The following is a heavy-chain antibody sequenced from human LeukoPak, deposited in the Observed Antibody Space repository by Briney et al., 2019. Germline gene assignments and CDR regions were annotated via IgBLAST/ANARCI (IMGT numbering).Heavy chain of an antibody. CDR3: ARSHTAMVLVY. V-gene: IGHV1-3*01. Sequence: KFQGRVTITRDTSASTAYMELSSLRSEDTAVYYCARSHTAMVLVYWGQGTLVTVSS. J-gene: IGHJ4*02. D-gene: IGHD5-18*01.